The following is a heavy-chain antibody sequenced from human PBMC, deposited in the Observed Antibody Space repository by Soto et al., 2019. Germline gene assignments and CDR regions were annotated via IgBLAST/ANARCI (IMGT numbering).Heavy chain of an antibody. CDR1: GFTFSDYY. CDR2: ISYDGSNK. Sequence: GGSLRLSCATSGFTFSDYYMDWVRQAPGKGLEWVAVISYDGSNKYYADSVKGRFTISRDNSKNTLYLQMNSLRAEDTAVYYCAREILYGDYNYYYGMDVWGQGTTVTVSS. J-gene: IGHJ6*02. D-gene: IGHD4-17*01. CDR3: AREILYGDYNYYYGMDV. V-gene: IGHV3-30-3*01.